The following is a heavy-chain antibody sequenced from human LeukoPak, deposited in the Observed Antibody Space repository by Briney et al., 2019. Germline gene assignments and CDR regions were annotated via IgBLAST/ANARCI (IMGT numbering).Heavy chain of an antibody. Sequence: PGGSPRLSCAAPGFTFSSYGMHWVRQAPGKGLGWVAFIQNDEREIWYADSVKGRFTISRDNSKNTLYLQMNSLRAEDTAVYYCARAGSYGDYVDYWGQGTLVTVSS. D-gene: IGHD4-17*01. CDR1: GFTFSSYG. J-gene: IGHJ4*02. CDR2: IQNDEREI. V-gene: IGHV3-30*02. CDR3: ARAGSYGDYVDY.